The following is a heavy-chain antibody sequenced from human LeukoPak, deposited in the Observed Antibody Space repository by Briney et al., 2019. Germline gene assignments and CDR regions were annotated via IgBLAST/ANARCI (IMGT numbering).Heavy chain of an antibody. CDR2: INLDGSST. Sequence: GGSLRLSCAASGFTFSRFWMHWVRQAPGKELVWVSRINLDGSSTSYADSVKGRFTISRDNAKKSVYLHMSRLRAEDTAVYYCARGLGSGDYVANAFDFWGRGTTVSVS. D-gene: IGHD4-17*01. CDR3: ARGLGSGDYVANAFDF. J-gene: IGHJ3*01. CDR1: GFTFSRFW. V-gene: IGHV3-74*01.